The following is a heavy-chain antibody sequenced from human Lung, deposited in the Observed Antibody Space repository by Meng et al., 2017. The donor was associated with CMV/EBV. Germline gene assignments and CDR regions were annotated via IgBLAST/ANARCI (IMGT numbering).Heavy chain of an antibody. CDR1: GFALRSYW. CDR3: ARGLEEYLGWEMGY. V-gene: IGHV3-74*03. D-gene: IGHD2/OR15-2a*01. J-gene: IGHJ4*02. Sequence: GQLVGSVGGLVQPGGPLRLSCAVSGFALRSYWMHWVRQAPGKGLEWVSRIDIDGRDITYADSVKGRFTISRDTAKNMLYLEMNSLRVEDTAVYYCARGLEEYLGWEMGYWGQGTLVTVSS. CDR2: IDIDGRDI.